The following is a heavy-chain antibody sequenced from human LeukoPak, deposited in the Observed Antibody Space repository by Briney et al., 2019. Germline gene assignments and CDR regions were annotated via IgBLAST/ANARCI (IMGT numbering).Heavy chain of an antibody. Sequence: ASVKVSCKASGYTFTSYAMHWVRQAPGQRLEWMGWINAGNGNTKYSQNFQGRVTITRDTSASTAYMELSSLRSEDTAVYYCARARVGQMDTAMVDWGQGTLVTVSS. CDR3: ARARVGQMDTAMVD. J-gene: IGHJ4*02. CDR1: GYTFTSYA. D-gene: IGHD5-18*01. CDR2: INAGNGNT. V-gene: IGHV1-3*01.